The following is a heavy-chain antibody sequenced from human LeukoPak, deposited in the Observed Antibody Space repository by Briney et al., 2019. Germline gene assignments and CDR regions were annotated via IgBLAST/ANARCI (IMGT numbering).Heavy chain of an antibody. J-gene: IGHJ6*02. D-gene: IGHD3-3*01. CDR2: IYYSGST. CDR1: GGYISSYY. CDR3: ARERSGYNYYYGMDV. V-gene: IGHV4-59*01. Sequence: PSETLSLTCTVSGGYISSYYWSWIRQPPGKGLEWIGCIYYSGSTNYNPSLKSRVTISVDTSKNQFSLKLSSVTAADTAVYYCARERSGYNYYYGMDVWGQRTTVTVSS.